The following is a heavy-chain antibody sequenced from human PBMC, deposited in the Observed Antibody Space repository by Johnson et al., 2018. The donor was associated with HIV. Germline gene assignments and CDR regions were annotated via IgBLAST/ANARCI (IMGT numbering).Heavy chain of an antibody. D-gene: IGHD4-17*01. V-gene: IGHV3-30*02. CDR2: IRYDGGST. Sequence: QVQLVESGGGVVQPGGSLRLSCAASGFTFSSYGMHWVRQAPGKGLEWVAFIRYDGGSTYYANSVKGRFTISRDNSKNTLYLQMGSLRAEDMAVYYCARESTATRGDAFDIWGQGTMVTVSS. CDR1: GFTFSSYG. CDR3: ARESTATRGDAFDI. J-gene: IGHJ3*02.